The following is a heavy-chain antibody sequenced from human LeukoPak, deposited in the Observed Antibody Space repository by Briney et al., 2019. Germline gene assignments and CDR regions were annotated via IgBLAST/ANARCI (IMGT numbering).Heavy chain of an antibody. Sequence: KSGGSLRLSCAASGFTFSNAWMSWVRQAPGKGLEWVGRIKSKTDGGTTDYAAPVKGRFTIPRDDSKNTLYLQMNSLKTEDTAVYYCTTAPRGYCSGGSCSFAFDIWGQGTMVTVSS. CDR1: GFTFSNAW. CDR2: IKSKTDGGTT. D-gene: IGHD2-15*01. CDR3: TTAPRGYCSGGSCSFAFDI. V-gene: IGHV3-15*01. J-gene: IGHJ3*02.